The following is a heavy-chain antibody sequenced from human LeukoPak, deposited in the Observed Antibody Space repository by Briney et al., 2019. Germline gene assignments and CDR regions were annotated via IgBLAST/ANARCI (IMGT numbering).Heavy chain of an antibody. J-gene: IGHJ3*02. CDR2: INHSGST. CDR1: GGSFSGYY. V-gene: IGHV4-34*01. Sequence: SETLSLTCAVYGGSFSGYYWSWIRQPPGKGLEWIGEINHSGSTNYNPSLKSRVTISVDTSKNQFSLKLSSVTAADTAVYYCAREIPNYFDTSGYEEIWGQGTMVTVSS. CDR3: AREIPNYFDTSGYEEI. D-gene: IGHD3-22*01.